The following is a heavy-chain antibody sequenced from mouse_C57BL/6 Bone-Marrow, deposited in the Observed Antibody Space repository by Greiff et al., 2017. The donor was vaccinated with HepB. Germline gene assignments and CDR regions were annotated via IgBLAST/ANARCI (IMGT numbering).Heavy chain of an antibody. CDR2: IDPETGGT. CDR3: TRGSYYGNYGAYAMDY. J-gene: IGHJ4*01. D-gene: IGHD2-1*01. CDR1: GYTFTDYE. Sequence: QVHVKQSGAELVRPGASVTLSCKASGYTFTDYEMHWVKQTPVHALEWIGAIDPETGGTAYNQKFKGKAILTADKSSSTAYMELRSLTSEDSAVYYCTRGSYYGNYGAYAMDYWGQGTSVTVSS. V-gene: IGHV1-15*01.